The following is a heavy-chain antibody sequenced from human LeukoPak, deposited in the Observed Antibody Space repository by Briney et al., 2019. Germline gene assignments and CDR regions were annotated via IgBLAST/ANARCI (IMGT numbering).Heavy chain of an antibody. D-gene: IGHD5-12*01. CDR2: ISGSGGST. CDR1: GFTFSSYA. Sequence: GGSLRLSCAASGFTFSSYAMSWVRQAPGKGLEWVSAISGSGGSTYYADSVKGRFTISRDNSKNTLYLQMNSLRAEDTAVHYCAKREHSGFYFDYWGQGTLVTVSS. V-gene: IGHV3-23*01. CDR3: AKREHSGFYFDY. J-gene: IGHJ4*02.